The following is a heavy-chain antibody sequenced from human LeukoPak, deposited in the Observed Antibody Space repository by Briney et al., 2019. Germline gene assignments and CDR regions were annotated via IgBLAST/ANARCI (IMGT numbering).Heavy chain of an antibody. CDR2: INPNSGGT. V-gene: IGHV1-2*06. CDR3: ARDEPRGWGSGTIDY. CDR1: GYTFTGYY. Sequence: ASVKVSCKASGYTFTGYYMHWVRQAPGQGLEWMGRINPNSGGTNYAQKFQGRVTMTRDTSISTAYMELSRLRSDDTAVYYCARDEPRGWGSGTIDYWGQGTLVTVSS. D-gene: IGHD6-13*01. J-gene: IGHJ4*02.